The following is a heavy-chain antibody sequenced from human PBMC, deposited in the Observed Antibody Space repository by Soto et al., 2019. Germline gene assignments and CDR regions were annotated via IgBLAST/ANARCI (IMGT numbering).Heavy chain of an antibody. CDR3: AKMKYEFWSGYYPFGY. CDR1: GYTFTSYD. CDR2: MNPNSGNT. J-gene: IGHJ4*02. V-gene: IGHV1-8*01. Sequence: ASVKVSCKASGYTFTSYDINWVRQATGQGLEWMGWMNPNSGNTGYAQKFQGRVTMTRNTSISTAYMELSSLRAEDKGVYYCAKMKYEFWSGYYPFGYRGQGTLVTVSS. D-gene: IGHD3-3*01.